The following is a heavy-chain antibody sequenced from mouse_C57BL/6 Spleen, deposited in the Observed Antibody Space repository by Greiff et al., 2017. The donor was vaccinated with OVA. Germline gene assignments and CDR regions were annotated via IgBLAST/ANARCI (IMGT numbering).Heavy chain of an antibody. CDR1: GYTFTSYW. CDR2: IHPNSGSN. V-gene: IGHV1-64*01. J-gene: IGHJ4*01. CDR3: ARKYGNCRDYAMDY. Sequence: QVHVKQPGAELVQPGASVKLSCKASGYTFTSYWMHWVKQRPGQGLEWIGMIHPNSGSNNYNEKFKSKATLTVDKSSSTAYMQLSSLTSEDSAVYYWARKYGNCRDYAMDYWGQGTSVTVSS. D-gene: IGHD2-10*02.